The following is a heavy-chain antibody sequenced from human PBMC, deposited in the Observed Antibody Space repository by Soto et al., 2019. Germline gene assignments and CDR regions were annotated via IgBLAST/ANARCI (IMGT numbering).Heavy chain of an antibody. Sequence: KTSETLSLTCSVSGGSVRSGNHFWNWIRQPPGRGLEWLGYMYYTGVTNYNPSLKSRVRMSVDTSKNQFSLELTSLTAADTAVYYCARGGEPLGYYGLDVWGQGTTVTVSS. CDR1: GGSVRSGNHF. J-gene: IGHJ6*02. CDR2: MYYTGVT. V-gene: IGHV4-61*01. CDR3: ARGGEPLGYYGLDV.